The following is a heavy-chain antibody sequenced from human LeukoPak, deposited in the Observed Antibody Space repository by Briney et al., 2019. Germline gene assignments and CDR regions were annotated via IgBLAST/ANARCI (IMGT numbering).Heavy chain of an antibody. D-gene: IGHD6-13*01. CDR3: ARESIAADWFDP. CDR2: TNHSGST. J-gene: IGHJ5*02. CDR1: GRSFSGYY. V-gene: IGHV4-34*01. Sequence: SETLSLTCAVYGRSFSGYYWSWIRQPPGKGLEWIGETNHSGSTNYNPSLKSRVTISVDTSKNQFSLKLSSVTAADTAVYYCARESIAADWFDPWGQGTLVTVSS.